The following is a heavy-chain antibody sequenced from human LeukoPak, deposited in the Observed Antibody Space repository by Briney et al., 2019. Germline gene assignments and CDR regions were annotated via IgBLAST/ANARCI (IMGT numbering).Heavy chain of an antibody. V-gene: IGHV4-61*02. CDR2: IYTSGST. D-gene: IGHD5-18*01. CDR1: GGSISSGSYY. J-gene: IGHJ4*02. Sequence: SQTLSLTCTVSGGSISSGSYYWSWIRQPAGKGLEWIGRIYTSGSTSYNPSLKSRVTISVDTSKNQFSLQLNSVTPEDTAVYYCARGEIQLWLLDYWGQGTLVTVSS. CDR3: ARGEIQLWLLDY.